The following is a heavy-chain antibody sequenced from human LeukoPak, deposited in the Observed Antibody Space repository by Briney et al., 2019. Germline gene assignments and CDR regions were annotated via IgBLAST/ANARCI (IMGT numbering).Heavy chain of an antibody. CDR1: GFTFSAYW. CDR3: VRDAPNSRFDP. CDR2: INNDGSKT. D-gene: IGHD2/OR15-2a*01. Sequence: PGGSLRLSXATSGFTFSAYWMHWVRQVPGKGLVWVSHINNDGSKTTYADSVKGRFTISRDNAKNTLNLQMNSLRVEDSAVYFCVRDAPNSRFDPWGQGTLVTVSS. V-gene: IGHV3-74*01. J-gene: IGHJ5*02.